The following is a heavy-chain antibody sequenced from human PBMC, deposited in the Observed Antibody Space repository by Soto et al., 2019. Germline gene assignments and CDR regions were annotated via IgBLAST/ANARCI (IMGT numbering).Heavy chain of an antibody. CDR2: IFHSGKT. Sequence: PSETLSLTCAVSNYSTSSGFYWGWIRQPPGKGLEWIGFIFHSGKTYYNPSLKSRVTISVDTSKNQFSLKLSSVSAADTAVYFCARQRSREGYNFFDYWGQGTLVTVSS. D-gene: IGHD5-12*01. CDR1: NYSTSSGFY. J-gene: IGHJ4*02. V-gene: IGHV4-38-2*01. CDR3: ARQRSREGYNFFDY.